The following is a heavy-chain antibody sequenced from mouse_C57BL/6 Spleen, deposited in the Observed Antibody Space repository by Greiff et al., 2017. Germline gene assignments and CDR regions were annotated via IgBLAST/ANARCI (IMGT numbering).Heavy chain of an antibody. D-gene: IGHD1-1*01. CDR3: SISYGSRVYAMDY. Sequence: VQLQQPGAELVKPGASVKMSCKASGYTFTSYWITWVKQRPGQGLEWIGDIDPGSGSTNYNEKFKSKATLTVDTSSSTAYMQLSSLTSEASAVYSCSISYGSRVYAMDYWGQGTSVTVSS. V-gene: IGHV1-55*01. CDR2: IDPGSGST. J-gene: IGHJ4*01. CDR1: GYTFTSYW.